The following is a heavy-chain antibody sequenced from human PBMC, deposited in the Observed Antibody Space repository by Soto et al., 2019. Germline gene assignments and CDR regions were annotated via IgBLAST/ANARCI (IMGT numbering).Heavy chain of an antibody. CDR3: ARLSRSGYSYGSIFDF. D-gene: IGHD5-18*01. CDR2: IEQNGCEK. V-gene: IGHV3-7*03. Sequence: GGSLRLSCAASGFTFSNYWMIWVRQSPGKGLEWVANIEQNGCEKYYVDSVKGRFTISRDNAKNSQYLQMNSLRAEDTAVYYCARLSRSGYSYGSIFDFWGQGTLVTVSS. CDR1: GFTFSNYW. J-gene: IGHJ4*02.